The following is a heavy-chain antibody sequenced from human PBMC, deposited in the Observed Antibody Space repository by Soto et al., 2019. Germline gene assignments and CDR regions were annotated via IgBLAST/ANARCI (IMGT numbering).Heavy chain of an antibody. D-gene: IGHD2-2*01. CDR3: ARGIVLVTAAMDNWFDP. Sequence: QVQLQESGPGLVKPSQTLSLTCTVSGGSISSGDYYWSWIRQPPGKGLEWIGYIYYSGSTYYNPXLTSRGTISVXXSXIXXPLKVGSVTAAGTAVYYCARGIVLVTAAMDNWFDPWGQGTLVTVSS. J-gene: IGHJ5*02. CDR2: IYYSGST. CDR1: GGSISSGDYY. V-gene: IGHV4-30-4*01.